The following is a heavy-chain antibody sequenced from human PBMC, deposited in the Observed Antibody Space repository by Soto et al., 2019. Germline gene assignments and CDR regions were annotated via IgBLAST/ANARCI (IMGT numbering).Heavy chain of an antibody. CDR3: AREGAAFGAPFAY. J-gene: IGHJ4*02. D-gene: IGHD3-10*01. Sequence: QVQLQESGPGLVRPSQTLSLTCTVSGGSISSGGFYWSWIRQPPGKGLEWIGYIHSSGSTYYNPSLKSRVTIAVDTSKNHFPLKVTSVTAADTAVYYCAREGAAFGAPFAYWGQGTLVTVSS. CDR1: GGSISSGGFY. V-gene: IGHV4-30-4*01. CDR2: IHSSGST.